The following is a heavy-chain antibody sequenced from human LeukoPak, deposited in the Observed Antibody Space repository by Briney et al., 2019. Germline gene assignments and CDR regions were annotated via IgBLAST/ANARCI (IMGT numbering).Heavy chain of an antibody. CDR2: ISGSGGST. D-gene: IGHD6-19*01. J-gene: IGHJ4*01. CDR1: GFTFSSYA. CDR3: ANLLHPYSSGDYGY. V-gene: IGHV3-23*01. Sequence: PGGSLRLSCAASGFTFSSYAMSWVRQAPGKGLEWVSAISGSGGSTYYADSVKGRFTISRDNSKNTLYLQMNSLRAEDTAVYYCANLLHPYSSGDYGYSGQGTLVTASS.